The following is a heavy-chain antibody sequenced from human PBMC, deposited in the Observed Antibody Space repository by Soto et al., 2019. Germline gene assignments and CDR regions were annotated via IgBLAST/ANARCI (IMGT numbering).Heavy chain of an antibody. J-gene: IGHJ4*02. Sequence: PGGSLRLSCAASGFAFDDYGMSWVRQPPGKGLELVAGINWSGGTTDYADSVKGRFTISRDNTEKSLYLQMDSLRAEDTAVYFCAKAPRGYDYGGYFDSWGQGTLVTVSS. D-gene: IGHD5-18*01. V-gene: IGHV3-20*04. CDR1: GFAFDDYG. CDR3: AKAPRGYDYGGYFDS. CDR2: INWSGGTT.